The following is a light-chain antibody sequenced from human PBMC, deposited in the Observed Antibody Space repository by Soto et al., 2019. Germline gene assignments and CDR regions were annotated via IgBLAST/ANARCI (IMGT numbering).Light chain of an antibody. CDR2: GAS. CDR1: QSVPNSY. Sequence: EIVLTQSPGTLSLSPGERATLSCRASQSVPNSYLAWYQQKPGQAPRLLIYGASSRATGIPVRFSGSGSGTDFTLTISRLEPEDFAVYYCQQRSNWPITFGQGTRLET. CDR3: QQRSNWPIT. V-gene: IGKV3D-20*02. J-gene: IGKJ5*01.